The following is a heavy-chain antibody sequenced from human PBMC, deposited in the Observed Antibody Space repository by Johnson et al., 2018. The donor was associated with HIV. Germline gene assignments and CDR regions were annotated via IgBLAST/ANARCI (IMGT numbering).Heavy chain of an antibody. J-gene: IGHJ3*02. V-gene: IGHV3-66*02. D-gene: IGHD6-13*01. CDR3: ARTQVYSSSRDDAFDI. CDR2: IYSGGRT. CDR1: GFTVSSNY. Sequence: EVQLVESGGGLVQPGGSLTLSCAVSGFTVSSNYMSWVRPAPGKGLAWVSVIYSGGRTYYADSVKGRFTISRDNSKNTLYLQMSGLRIEDTAVYYCARTQVYSSSRDDAFDIWGQGTMVTVSS.